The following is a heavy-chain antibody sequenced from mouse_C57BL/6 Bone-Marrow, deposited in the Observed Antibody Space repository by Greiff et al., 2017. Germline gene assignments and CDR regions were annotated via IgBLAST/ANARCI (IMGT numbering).Heavy chain of an antibody. CDR3: ASEGDDCHAMDY. CDR1: GFSLTSYG. J-gene: IGHJ4*01. D-gene: IGHD2-4*01. V-gene: IGHV2-6*01. Sequence: VQLQQSGPGLVAPSQSLSITCTVSGFSLTSYGVDWVRQSPGKGLEWLGVIWGVGSTNYYSALNSRLGISTDNSKSQVFLKMNSLQTYDTAMYYCASEGDDCHAMDYWGQGTSVTVAS. CDR2: IWGVGST.